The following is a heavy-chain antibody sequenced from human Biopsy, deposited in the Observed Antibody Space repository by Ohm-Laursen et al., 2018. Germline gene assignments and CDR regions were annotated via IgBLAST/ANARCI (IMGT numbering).Heavy chain of an antibody. V-gene: IGHV3-21*06. CDR3: ATELLPPGVKGRWLES. D-gene: IGHD3-10*01. CDR1: GVTLSGYA. J-gene: IGHJ5*01. CDR2: ISASSSYI. Sequence: SLRLSCAASGVTLSGYAMNWVRQAPGKGLEWVSSISASSSYIYYADSVKGRFTVSRDNAKNSLYLQMNSLRAEDTAKYDCATELLPPGVKGRWLESWGQGTPVTVSS.